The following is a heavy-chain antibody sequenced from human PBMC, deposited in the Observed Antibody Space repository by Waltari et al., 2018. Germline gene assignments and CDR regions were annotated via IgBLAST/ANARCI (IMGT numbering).Heavy chain of an antibody. Sequence: QLQLQESGPGLVKPSETLSLTCTASRGSIISSSFYLGWIRQPPGKGLEWIGSIYYSGSTYYNPSLKSRVTISVDTSKNQFSLKLSSVTAADTAVYYCARHVGVGATSPFDYWGQGTLVTVSS. J-gene: IGHJ4*02. D-gene: IGHD1-26*01. V-gene: IGHV4-39*01. CDR2: IYYSGST. CDR3: ARHVGVGATSPFDY. CDR1: RGSIISSSFY.